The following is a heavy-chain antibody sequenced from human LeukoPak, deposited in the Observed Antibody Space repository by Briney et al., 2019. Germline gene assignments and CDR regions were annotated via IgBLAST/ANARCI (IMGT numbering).Heavy chain of an antibody. V-gene: IGHV4-59*01. J-gene: IGHJ4*02. D-gene: IGHD4-17*01. CDR3: ARHYYSDPFDY. Sequence: SETLSLTCTVSGASISSDYWSWIRQPPGKGLEWIGYIDYSGSTNYNPSLKSRVIISVDTSKTQFSLKLSSVTAADTAVYYCARHYYSDPFDYWGEGTLVTVSS. CDR2: IDYSGST. CDR1: GASISSDY.